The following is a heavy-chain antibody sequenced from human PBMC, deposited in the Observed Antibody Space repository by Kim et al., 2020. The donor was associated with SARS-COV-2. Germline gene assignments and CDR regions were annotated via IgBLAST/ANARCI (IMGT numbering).Heavy chain of an antibody. Sequence: IYSGNSERGRFTISRDNDKNSLFLQMNSLRAEDTAVYYCARGPNYSPFDYWGQGTLVTVSS. D-gene: IGHD4-4*01. CDR2: I. V-gene: IGHV3-48*01. J-gene: IGHJ4*02. CDR3: ARGPNYSPFDY.